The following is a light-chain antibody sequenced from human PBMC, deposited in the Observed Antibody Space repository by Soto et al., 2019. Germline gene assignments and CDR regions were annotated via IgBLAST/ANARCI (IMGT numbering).Light chain of an antibody. Sequence: QSALTQPASVSGSPGQSITISCTGSSSDVGGYNYVSWYQHHPGKAPKLLIFEVINRPSGVSHRFSGSKSGNTASLTISGLQAEDEADYYCSSYTSSTTRVFGGGTQLTVL. CDR1: SSDVGGYNY. CDR2: EVI. V-gene: IGLV2-14*01. CDR3: SSYTSSTTRV. J-gene: IGLJ3*02.